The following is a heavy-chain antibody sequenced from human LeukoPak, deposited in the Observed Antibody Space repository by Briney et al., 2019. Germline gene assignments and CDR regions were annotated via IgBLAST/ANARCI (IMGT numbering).Heavy chain of an antibody. J-gene: IGHJ4*02. Sequence: GGSLRLSCAASGLTVTNAWMNWVRQAPGKGLEWVSAISGSGGSTYYADSVKGRFTISRDNSKNTLYLQMNSLRAEDTAVYYCSMVTFDYWGQGTLVTVSS. CDR3: SMVTFDY. V-gene: IGHV3-23*01. CDR1: GLTVTNAW. D-gene: IGHD5-18*01. CDR2: ISGSGGST.